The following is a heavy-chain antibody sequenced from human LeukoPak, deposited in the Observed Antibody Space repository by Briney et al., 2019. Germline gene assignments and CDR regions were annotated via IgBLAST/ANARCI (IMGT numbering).Heavy chain of an antibody. D-gene: IGHD3-22*01. J-gene: IGHJ4*02. CDR1: GGSISSYY. CDR2: IYYSGST. V-gene: IGHV4-59*01. CDR3: ARALGSGYYPFDY. Sequence: SETLSLTCTVSGGSISSYYGSWSRHPPAKGQEWIWYIYYSGSTNYNPSLESRVTISVDTSKNQFSLKLSSVTAADTAVYYCARALGSGYYPFDYWGQGTLVTVSS.